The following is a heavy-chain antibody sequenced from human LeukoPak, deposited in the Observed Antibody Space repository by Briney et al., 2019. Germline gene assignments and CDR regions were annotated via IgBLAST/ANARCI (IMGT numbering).Heavy chain of an antibody. D-gene: IGHD4-17*01. CDR1: GFTFNNYW. V-gene: IGHV3-7*01. CDR2: IKQDGSEK. CDR3: ARDDTVTTRVGFID. Sequence: PGGSLRLSCAASGFTFNNYWMSWVRQAPREGLEWVANIKQDGSEKYYVDSVKGRFTISRDNAKNSLYLQLNSLRAEDTAVYYCARDDTVTTRVGFIDWGQGTLVTVSS. J-gene: IGHJ4*02.